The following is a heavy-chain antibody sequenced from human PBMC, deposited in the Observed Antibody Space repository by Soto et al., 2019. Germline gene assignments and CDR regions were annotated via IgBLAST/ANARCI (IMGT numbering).Heavy chain of an antibody. CDR2: VRHTGDDT. D-gene: IGHD3-3*01. CDR3: AKAQLPFCSGRSCHSPLEN. J-gene: IGHJ4*02. V-gene: IGHV3-23*01. CDR1: GFTFGTYA. Sequence: QLLESGGGLVQPGGSLRLSCVASGFTFGTYAMNWVRQAPGKGLEWVSGVRHTGDDTFYADFAKGRFTISRDNSKNTLFLQMNSLRAEDTAVYYCAKAQLPFCSGRSCHSPLENWGQGTLLTVS.